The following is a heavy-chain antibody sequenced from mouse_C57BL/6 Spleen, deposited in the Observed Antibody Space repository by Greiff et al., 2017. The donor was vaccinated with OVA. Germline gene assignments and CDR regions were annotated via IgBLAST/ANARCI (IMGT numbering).Heavy chain of an antibody. V-gene: IGHV1-55*01. CDR1: GYTFTSYW. D-gene: IGHD3-2*02. J-gene: IGHJ3*01. CDR3: GGDSSGYWFAY. Sequence: QVQLQQSGAELVKPGASVKMSCKASGYTFTSYWITWVKQRPGQGLEWIGDIYPGSGSTNYNEKFKGKATLTVDTSSSTAYIQLSSLTSEDSAVYYCGGDSSGYWFAYWGQGTLVTVSA. CDR2: IYPGSGST.